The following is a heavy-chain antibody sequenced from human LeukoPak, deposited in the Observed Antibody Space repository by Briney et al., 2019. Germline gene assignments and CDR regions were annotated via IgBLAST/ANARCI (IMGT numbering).Heavy chain of an antibody. CDR3: ARVGGAAAGNYYFDY. Sequence: SETLALTCTVSGGSISSYYWSWIRQHPGKGLEWVGYIYYSGSTYYNPSLKSRVTISVDRSKNQFSLKLSSVTAADTAVYYCARVGGAAAGNYYFDYWGQGTLVTVSS. CDR2: IYYSGST. V-gene: IGHV4-59*12. D-gene: IGHD6-13*01. CDR1: GGSISSYY. J-gene: IGHJ4*02.